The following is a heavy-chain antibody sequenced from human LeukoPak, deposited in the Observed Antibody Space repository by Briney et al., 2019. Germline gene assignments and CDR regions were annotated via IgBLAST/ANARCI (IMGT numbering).Heavy chain of an antibody. CDR2: ITGRGDAT. V-gene: IGHV3-23*01. D-gene: IGHD4-17*01. J-gene: IGHJ4*02. CDR3: ARWTTVTRAFDY. Sequence: GGSLRLSCAGSDFSFITYAMSWVRQAPGKGLEWVSSITGRGDATYYADSVKGRFTISRDNSKNSLYLQMNSLRAEDTAVYYCARWTTVTRAFDYWGQGTLVTVSS. CDR1: DFSFITYA.